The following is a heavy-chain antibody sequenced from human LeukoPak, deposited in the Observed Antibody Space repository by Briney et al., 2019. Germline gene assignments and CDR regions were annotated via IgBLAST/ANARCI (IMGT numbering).Heavy chain of an antibody. D-gene: IGHD2-15*01. V-gene: IGHV3-48*02. CDR2: ISSGGTTI. CDR1: GFTFSTSN. Sequence: PGGSLRLSCAASGFTFSTSNMNWVRQAPGKGLEWVSYISSGGTTIYYADSAKGRFTISRDNAKNSLYLQMNSLIDEDTAVYYCARVRCSAGTCSYFDYWGQGTLVTVSS. CDR3: ARVRCSAGTCSYFDY. J-gene: IGHJ4*02.